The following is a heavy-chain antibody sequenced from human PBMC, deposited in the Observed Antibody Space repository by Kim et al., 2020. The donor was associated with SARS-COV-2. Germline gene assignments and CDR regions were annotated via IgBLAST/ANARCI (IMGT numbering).Heavy chain of an antibody. CDR2: IFYSGSS. CDR3: AGGSGSGYSFDY. CDR1: GGSTSSSSYY. Sequence: SETLSLTCTVSGGSTSSSSYYWGWIRQPPGKGLEWIGSIFYSGSSYYNPSLKRRVTTSVDTSKNKFSLKLRSVTAADTAVYSCAGGSGSGYSFDYWGQGT. J-gene: IGHJ4*02. V-gene: IGHV4-39*07. D-gene: IGHD3-22*01.